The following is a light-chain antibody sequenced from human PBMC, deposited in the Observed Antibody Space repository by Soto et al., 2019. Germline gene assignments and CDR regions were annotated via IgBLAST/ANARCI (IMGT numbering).Light chain of an antibody. V-gene: IGKV1-39*01. CDR1: QSISNY. CDR3: QQGYTTPFT. J-gene: IGKJ4*01. Sequence: DIPMTQSPSSLSASVGDRITISCRASQSISNYLSWYQNKPGKAPRLLIFAAYQLYNEDPSRVSGGGSGTDFNLTISSLQPDDFATYYCQQGYTTPFTFGGGTKVDI. CDR2: AAY.